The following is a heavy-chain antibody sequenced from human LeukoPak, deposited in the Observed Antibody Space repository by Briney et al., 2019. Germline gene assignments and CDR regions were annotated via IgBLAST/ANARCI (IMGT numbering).Heavy chain of an antibody. CDR2: IYTSGST. CDR1: GGSISSYY. CDR3: ARDKSYGSGSYYTSNWFDP. Sequence: PSETLSLTCTVSGGSISSYYWSWIRQPAGKGLEWIGRIYTSGSTNYNPSLKSRVTMPVDTSKNQFSLKLSSVTAADTAVYYCARDKSYGSGSYYTSNWFDPWGQGTLVTVSS. D-gene: IGHD3-10*01. V-gene: IGHV4-4*07. J-gene: IGHJ5*02.